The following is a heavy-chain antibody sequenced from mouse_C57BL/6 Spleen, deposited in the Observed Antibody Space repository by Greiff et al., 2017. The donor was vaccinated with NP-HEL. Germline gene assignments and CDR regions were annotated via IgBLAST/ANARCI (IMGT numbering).Heavy chain of an antibody. J-gene: IGHJ4*01. D-gene: IGHD2-13*01. V-gene: IGHV1-82*01. CDR3: AKPLYYGDAMDY. Sequence: QVQLQQSGPELVKPGASVKISCKASGYAFSSSWMNWVKQRPGKGLEWIGRIYPGDGDTNYNGKFKGKATLTAEKSSSTAYMQLSSLTSEDSAVYFCAKPLYYGDAMDYWGQGTSVTVSS. CDR1: GYAFSSSW. CDR2: IYPGDGDT.